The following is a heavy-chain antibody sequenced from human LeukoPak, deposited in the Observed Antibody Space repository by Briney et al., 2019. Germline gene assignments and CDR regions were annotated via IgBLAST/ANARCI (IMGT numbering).Heavy chain of an antibody. Sequence: PGGSLRLSCAGSGFTFSTYAMTWVRQAPGKGLEWVSGISGSGAATYYADSVKGRFTISRDNSKNILYLQMKSLRAEDTAVYYCAKLGCISTSCYNGSEYWGQGTLVTVSS. CDR3: AKLGCISTSCYNGSEY. D-gene: IGHD2-2*02. J-gene: IGHJ4*02. CDR2: ISGSGAAT. V-gene: IGHV3-23*01. CDR1: GFTFSTYA.